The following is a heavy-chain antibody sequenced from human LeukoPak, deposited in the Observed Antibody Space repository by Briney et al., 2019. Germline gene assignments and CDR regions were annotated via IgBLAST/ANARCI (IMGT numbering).Heavy chain of an antibody. D-gene: IGHD2-2*01. CDR1: GYTFSTYD. CDR2: MNPKSGNT. V-gene: IGHV1-8*01. Sequence: ASVKVSCKAAGYTFSTYDISWVRQATGQGLEWMGWMNPKSGNTLYAQKFQGRVTMTRNTSISTAYMELSRLRSDDTAVYYCASGRTDIVVVPATLRNYFFDYWGQGTLVTVSS. J-gene: IGHJ4*02. CDR3: ASGRTDIVVVPATLRNYFFDY.